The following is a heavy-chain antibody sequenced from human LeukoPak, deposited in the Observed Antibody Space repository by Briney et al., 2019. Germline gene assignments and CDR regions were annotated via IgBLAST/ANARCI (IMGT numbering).Heavy chain of an antibody. V-gene: IGHV3-7*01. CDR2: IKQDGSHK. Sequence: GGSLRLSCAASGFTFSTYWMYWVRQAPGKGLEWVANIKQDGSHKYYVDSVRGRFTISRDNAKNSLYLQMNSLRVEDTAVYYCVREEGYWGQGTLVTVSS. CDR3: VREEGY. J-gene: IGHJ4*02. CDR1: GFTFSTYW.